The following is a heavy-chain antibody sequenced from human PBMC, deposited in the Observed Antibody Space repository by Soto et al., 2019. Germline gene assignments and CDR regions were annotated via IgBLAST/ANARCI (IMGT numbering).Heavy chain of an antibody. CDR2: IKQDGSEI. Sequence: EVQLVESGGGLVQSGGSLRLSCAASGFTFSSYWMSWVRQGPGKGPEWVANIKQDGSEIYSVDSVKGRFTISRDNAKNSLYLQMTSLRAEDTAVYHCAKSLSAIAGDSWGQGTLVTVSS. D-gene: IGHD2-2*01. V-gene: IGHV3-7*05. CDR3: AKSLSAIAGDS. J-gene: IGHJ4*02. CDR1: GFTFSSYW.